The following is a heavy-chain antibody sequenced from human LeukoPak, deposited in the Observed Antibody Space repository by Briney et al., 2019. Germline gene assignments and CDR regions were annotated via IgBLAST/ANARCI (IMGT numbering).Heavy chain of an antibody. J-gene: IGHJ4*02. CDR3: ATALRWVTAIYLDY. CDR1: GYTLTELS. Sequence: GASVKVSCKVSGYTLTELSMHWVRQAPGKGLEWMGGFDPEDGETIYAQKFQGRVTMTEDTSTDTAYMELSSLRSEDTAVYYCATALRWVTAIYLDYWGQGTLVTVSS. D-gene: IGHD2-21*02. CDR2: FDPEDGET. V-gene: IGHV1-24*01.